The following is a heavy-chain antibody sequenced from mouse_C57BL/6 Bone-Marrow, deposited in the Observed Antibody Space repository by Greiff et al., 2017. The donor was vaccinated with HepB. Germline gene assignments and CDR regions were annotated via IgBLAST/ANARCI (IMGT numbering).Heavy chain of an antibody. Sequence: QVQLQQPGAELVRPGTSVKLSCKASGYTFTIYWMHWVKQRPGQGLEWIGVIDPSDSYTNYNQKFKGKATLTVDTSSSTAYMQLSSLTSEDSAVYYCARSGAMITTRRRSGFAYWGQGTLVTVSA. D-gene: IGHD2-4*01. CDR1: GYTFTIYW. J-gene: IGHJ3*01. V-gene: IGHV1-59*01. CDR3: ARSGAMITTRRRSGFAY. CDR2: IDPSDSYT.